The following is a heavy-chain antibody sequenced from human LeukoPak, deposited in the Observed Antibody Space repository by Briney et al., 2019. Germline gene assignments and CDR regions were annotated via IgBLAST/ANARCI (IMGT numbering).Heavy chain of an antibody. CDR1: GGSFSGYY. V-gene: IGHV4-34*01. D-gene: IGHD6-13*01. Sequence: PSETLSLTCAVYGGSFSGYYWSWIRQPPGKGLEWIGEINHSGSTNYNPSLKSRVTISVDTSKNQFSLKLSSVTAADTPVYYCARRRGFGSWLYFDYWGQGTLVTVSS. CDR2: INHSGST. CDR3: ARRRGFGSWLYFDY. J-gene: IGHJ4*02.